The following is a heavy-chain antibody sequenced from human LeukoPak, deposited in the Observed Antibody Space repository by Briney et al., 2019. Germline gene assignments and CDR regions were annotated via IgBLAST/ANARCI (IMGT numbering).Heavy chain of an antibody. D-gene: IGHD6-6*01. CDR2: INHSGST. J-gene: IGHJ4*02. V-gene: IGHV4-34*01. CDR3: ARRAGENSSNYYFDY. Sequence: SETLSLTCAVYGGSFSGYYWSWIRQPPGKWLEWIGEINHSGSTNYNPSLKSRVTISVDTSKNQFSLKLSSVTAADTAVYYCARRAGENSSNYYFDYWGQGTLVTVSS. CDR1: GGSFSGYY.